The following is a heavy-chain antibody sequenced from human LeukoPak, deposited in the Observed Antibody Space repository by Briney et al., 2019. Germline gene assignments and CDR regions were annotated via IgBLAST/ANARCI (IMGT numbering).Heavy chain of an antibody. V-gene: IGHV3-21*01. CDR1: GFTFSSYS. CDR2: ISSGSSYI. D-gene: IGHD3-3*02. CDR3: AVLSAP. Sequence: AGSLRLSCVASGFTFSSYSMNWVRQAPGKGLEWVSSISSGSSYIYYADSVKGRFTISRDNAKNSLYLQMNSLRAEDTAVYYCAVLSAPWGQGTLVTVSS. J-gene: IGHJ5*02.